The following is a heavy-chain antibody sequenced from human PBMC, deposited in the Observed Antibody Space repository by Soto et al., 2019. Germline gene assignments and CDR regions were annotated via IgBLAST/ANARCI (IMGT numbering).Heavy chain of an antibody. D-gene: IGHD3-10*01. J-gene: IGHJ4*02. V-gene: IGHV4-34*01. CDR3: ARALPSRGSGSYSGRTYFDY. CDR2: INHSGST. CDR1: GGSFSGYY. Sequence: SETLSLTCAVYGGSFSGYYWSWIRQPPGKGLEWIGEINHSGSTNYNPSLKSRVTISVDTSKNQFSLKLSSVTAADTAVYYCARALPSRGSGSYSGRTYFDYWGQGTLVTVSS.